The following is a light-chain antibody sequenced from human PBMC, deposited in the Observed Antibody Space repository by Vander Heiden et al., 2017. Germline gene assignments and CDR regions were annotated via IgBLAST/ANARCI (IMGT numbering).Light chain of an antibody. Sequence: EIVMTQSPSTLHVAPGERVTLSCRASQSVSISLAWYQQKPGQAPRLLIYVASTRATGIPARFSGSGSGTEFTLTISSLQSDDSAVYYCQQYNNWPRTFGQGTKVEIK. V-gene: IGKV3-15*01. J-gene: IGKJ1*01. CDR3: QQYNNWPRT. CDR2: VAS. CDR1: QSVSIS.